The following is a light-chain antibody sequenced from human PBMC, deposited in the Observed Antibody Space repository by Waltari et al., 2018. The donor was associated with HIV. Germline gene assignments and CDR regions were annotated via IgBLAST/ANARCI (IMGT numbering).Light chain of an antibody. Sequence: QSVLTQPPPVSGAPGQRVTISCTGSRYNLGTGYTVHWYQQFPGTPPKLLIYGNTNRPSGVPDRFSGSKSGTSASLAITGLQAEDEADYYCQSYDSSLSGSSVVFGGGTKLTVL. V-gene: IGLV1-40*01. CDR1: RYNLGTGYT. CDR2: GNT. J-gene: IGLJ2*01. CDR3: QSYDSSLSGSSVV.